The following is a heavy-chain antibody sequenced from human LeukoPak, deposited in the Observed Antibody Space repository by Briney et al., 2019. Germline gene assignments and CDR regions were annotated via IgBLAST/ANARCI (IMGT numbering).Heavy chain of an antibody. D-gene: IGHD2-2*01. V-gene: IGHV3-23*01. CDR3: AKGEGGYCSSTSCSTFFDY. CDR1: GFTFSSYA. Sequence: SGGSLRLSCAAAGFTFSSYAMNWVRQAPGKWLEWVSAISGGGESTYYADSVKGRFTISRDNSKNTLYLQMNSLRAEDTAVYYCAKGEGGYCSSTSCSTFFDYWGQGTLVTVSS. J-gene: IGHJ4*02. CDR2: ISGGGEST.